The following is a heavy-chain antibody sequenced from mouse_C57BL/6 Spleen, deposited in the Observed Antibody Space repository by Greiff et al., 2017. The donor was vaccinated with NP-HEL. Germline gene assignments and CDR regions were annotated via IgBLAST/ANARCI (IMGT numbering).Heavy chain of an antibody. J-gene: IGHJ3*01. CDR3: AREGWGTAWFAY. Sequence: EVKLVESGGGLVKPGGSLKLSCAASGFTFSSYAMSWVRQTPEKRLEWVATISDGGSYTYYPDNVKGRFTISRDNAKNNLYLQMSHLKSEDTAMYYCAREGWGTAWFAYWGQGTLVTVSA. D-gene: IGHD3-2*02. CDR1: GFTFSSYA. V-gene: IGHV5-4*01. CDR2: ISDGGSYT.